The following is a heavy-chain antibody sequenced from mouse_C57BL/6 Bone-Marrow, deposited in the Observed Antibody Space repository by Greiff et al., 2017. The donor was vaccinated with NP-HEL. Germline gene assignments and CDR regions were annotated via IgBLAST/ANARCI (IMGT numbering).Heavy chain of an antibody. J-gene: IGHJ2*01. CDR1: GYTFTSYT. D-gene: IGHD2-5*01. Sequence: QVQLQQSGAELARPGASVKMSCKASGYTFTSYTMHWVKQRPGRGREWIGNINPGSGYTKYNQKFKDKATLTADKSSSTAYMQLSSLTSEDSAVYYCALPYYSNYEVNFDYWGQGTTLTVSS. V-gene: IGHV1-4*01. CDR3: ALPYYSNYEVNFDY. CDR2: INPGSGYT.